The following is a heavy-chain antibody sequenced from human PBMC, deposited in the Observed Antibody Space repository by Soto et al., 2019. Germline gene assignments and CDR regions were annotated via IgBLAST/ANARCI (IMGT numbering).Heavy chain of an antibody. V-gene: IGHV3-30-3*01. CDR3: ARDLYYSDSSGYFDY. D-gene: IGHD3-22*01. CDR1: GFTFSSYA. CDR2: ISYDGSNK. J-gene: IGHJ4*02. Sequence: GGSLRLSCAASGFTFSSYAMHWVRQAPGKGLEWVAVISYDGSNKYYADSVKGRFTTSRDNSKNTLYLQMNSLRAEDTAVYYCARDLYYSDSSGYFDYWGQGTLVTVSS.